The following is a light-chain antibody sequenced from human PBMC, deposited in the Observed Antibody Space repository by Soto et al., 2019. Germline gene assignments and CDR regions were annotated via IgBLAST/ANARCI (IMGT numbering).Light chain of an antibody. CDR1: QSVSSSY. CDR3: QHYNNWPPWT. J-gene: IGKJ1*01. CDR2: GAS. Sequence: GLTQSPCTLSLSPGERATLSCRASQSVSSSYLAWYQQKPGQAPRLLIYGASSRATGIPDRFSGSGSGTDFTLTISSLQSEDFAVYYCQHYNNWPPWTFGQGTKVDIK. V-gene: IGKV3-20*01.